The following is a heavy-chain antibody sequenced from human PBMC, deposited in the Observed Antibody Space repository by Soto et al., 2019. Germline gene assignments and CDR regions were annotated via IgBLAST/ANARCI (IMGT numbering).Heavy chain of an antibody. D-gene: IGHD6-6*01. CDR1: GGSISSGGYS. CDR2: IYHSGST. J-gene: IGHJ4*02. CDR3: AGGIAARPLGY. V-gene: IGHV4-30-2*01. Sequence: QLQLQESGSGLVKPSPTLSLTCAVSGGSISSGGYSWSWIRQPPGKGLEWIGYIYHSGSTYYNPSLKSRVTISVDRSKNQFSLKLSSVTAADTAVYYCAGGIAARPLGYWGQGTLVTVSS.